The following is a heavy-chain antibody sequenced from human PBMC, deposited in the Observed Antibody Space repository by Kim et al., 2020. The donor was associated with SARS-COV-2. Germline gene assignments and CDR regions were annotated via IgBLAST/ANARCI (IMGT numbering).Heavy chain of an antibody. D-gene: IGHD3-10*02. J-gene: IGHJ6*02. Sequence: SETLSLTCAVYGGSFSGYYWSWIRQPPGKGLEWIGEINHSGSTNYNPSLKSRVTISVDTSKNQFSLKLSSVTAADTAVYYCARGRRLLGSYYYYYYGMDVWGQGTTVTVSS. CDR1: GGSFSGYY. CDR2: INHSGST. CDR3: ARGRRLLGSYYYYYYGMDV. V-gene: IGHV4-34*01.